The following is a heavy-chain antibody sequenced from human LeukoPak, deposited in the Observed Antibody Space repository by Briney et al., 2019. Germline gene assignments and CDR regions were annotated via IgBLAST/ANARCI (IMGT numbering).Heavy chain of an antibody. CDR2: SRNKANSYTT. J-gene: IGHJ3*02. V-gene: IGHV3-72*01. CDR3: ARDTGAFDI. D-gene: IGHD1-14*01. CDR1: GFTFSDHY. Sequence: GGSLRLSCAASGFTFSDHYMDWVRQAPGKGLEWVGRSRNKANSYTTEYAATVKGRFTISRDDSKNSLYLQMNSLKTEDTAVYYCARDTGAFDIWGQGTMVTVSS.